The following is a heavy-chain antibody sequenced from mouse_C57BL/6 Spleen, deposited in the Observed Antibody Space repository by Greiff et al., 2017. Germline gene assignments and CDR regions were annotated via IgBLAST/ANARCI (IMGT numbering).Heavy chain of an antibody. V-gene: IGHV3-6*01. J-gene: IGHJ1*03. CDR1: GYSITSGYY. CDR2: ISYDGSN. D-gene: IGHD2-4*01. CDR3: ARDDYDAGHWYFDV. Sequence: EVQLQESGPGLVKPSQSLSLTCSVTGYSITSGYYWNWIRQFPGNKLEWMGYISYDGSNNYNPSLKNRISITRDTSKNQFFLKLNSVTTEDTATYYCARDDYDAGHWYFDVWGTGTTVTVSS.